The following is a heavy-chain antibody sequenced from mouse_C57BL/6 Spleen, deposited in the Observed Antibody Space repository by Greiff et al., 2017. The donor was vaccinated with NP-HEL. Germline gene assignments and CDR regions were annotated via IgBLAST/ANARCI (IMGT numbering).Heavy chain of an antibody. J-gene: IGHJ3*01. CDR1: GYTFTDYY. D-gene: IGHD3-2*02. V-gene: IGHV1-26*01. CDR2: INPNNGGT. CDR3: ARGGVDSSVAY. Sequence: VQLQQSGPELVKPGASVKISCKASGYTFTDYYMNWVKQSHGKSLEWIGDINPNNGGTSYNQKFKGKATLTVDKSSSTAYMELRSLTSEDSAVYYCARGGVDSSVAYWGQGTLVTVSA.